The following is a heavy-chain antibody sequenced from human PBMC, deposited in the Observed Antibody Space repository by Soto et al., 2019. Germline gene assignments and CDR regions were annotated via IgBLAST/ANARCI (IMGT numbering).Heavy chain of an antibody. CDR1: GDSVSRSSAV. Sequence: SQTLSLTCVISGDSVSRSSAVWNWMRQSPSRGLEWLGRTYFTSQWNNYYAVSVKSRITINADTSKNQISLQLNSVTPEDTAVYYCARSVSGTGTEFDPWGQGTRVNVSS. CDR2: TYFTSQWNN. J-gene: IGHJ5*02. CDR3: ARSVSGTGTEFDP. V-gene: IGHV6-1*01. D-gene: IGHD6-19*01.